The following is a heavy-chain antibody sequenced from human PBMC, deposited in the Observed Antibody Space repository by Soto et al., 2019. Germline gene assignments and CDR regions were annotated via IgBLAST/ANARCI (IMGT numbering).Heavy chain of an antibody. CDR2: INHSGST. CDR3: ARGQGTLYYFDY. D-gene: IGHD1-1*01. CDR1: GGSFSGYY. Sequence: SETLSLTCAVYGGSFSGYYWSWIRQPPGKGLEWIGEINHSGSTNYNPSLKSRVTISVDTSKNQFSLKLSSVTAADTAVYYCARGQGTLYYFDYWGQGTLVTV. V-gene: IGHV4-34*01. J-gene: IGHJ4*02.